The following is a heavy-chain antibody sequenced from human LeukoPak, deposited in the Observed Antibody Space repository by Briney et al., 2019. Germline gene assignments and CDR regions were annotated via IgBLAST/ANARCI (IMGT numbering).Heavy chain of an antibody. V-gene: IGHV4-59*01. D-gene: IGHD3-10*01. CDR2: IDDTGST. Sequence: SETLSLTCIVSGGSISNYYWSWIRQPPGKGLEWIGYIDDTGSTKYNPSLKSRVTISVDPSNNHFSLNLGSVTAADTAVYYCARDLHFGSGSFDPFYYYGMDVWGQGTMVTVSS. CDR1: GGSISNYY. CDR3: ARDLHFGSGSFDPFYYYGMDV. J-gene: IGHJ6*02.